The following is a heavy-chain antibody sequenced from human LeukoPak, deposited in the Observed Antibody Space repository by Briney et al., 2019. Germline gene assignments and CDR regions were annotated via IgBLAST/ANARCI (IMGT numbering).Heavy chain of an antibody. Sequence: PGGSLRLSCAASGFTFSSYGMHWVRQAPGKGLEWVAMISFDRSNKYYADSVKGRFTISRDTSENTLYVQMNSLRVEDTAVYFCAKDQLYCSSTSCYRFYGMDVWGQGTTVTVSS. CDR1: GFTFSSYG. CDR3: AKDQLYCSSTSCYRFYGMDV. CDR2: ISFDRSNK. V-gene: IGHV3-30*18. D-gene: IGHD2-2*02. J-gene: IGHJ6*02.